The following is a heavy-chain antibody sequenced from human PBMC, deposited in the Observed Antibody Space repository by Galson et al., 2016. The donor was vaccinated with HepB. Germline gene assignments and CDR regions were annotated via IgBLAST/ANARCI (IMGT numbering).Heavy chain of an antibody. CDR1: GFSCYSFA. CDR2: MSDSGGNT. CDR3: AKVPLGERKVTFGAVRRKKGITFFDH. D-gene: IGHD3-16*01. Sequence: SLRLFCAASGFSCYSFAMGWVRQAPGKGLEWVSGMSDSGGNTWDADSVKGRFILSRDNSKHPLYLQLNRLRAEDPAVYYCAKVPLGERKVTFGAVRRKKGITFFDHWGQGTLVTVSS. V-gene: IGHV3-23*01. J-gene: IGHJ4*02.